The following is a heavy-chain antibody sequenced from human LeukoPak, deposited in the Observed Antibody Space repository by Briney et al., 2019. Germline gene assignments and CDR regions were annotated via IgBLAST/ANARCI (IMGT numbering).Heavy chain of an antibody. Sequence: GGSLRLSCAASGFTFSSYSMNWVRQAPGKGLEWVSSISSSSSYIYYADSVKGRFTISRDNAKNSLYLQMNSLRAEDTAVYYCAREYPTHDYTNNWFDPWGQGTLVTVSS. J-gene: IGHJ5*02. CDR1: GFTFSSYS. CDR2: ISSSSSYI. D-gene: IGHD4-11*01. V-gene: IGHV3-21*01. CDR3: AREYPTHDYTNNWFDP.